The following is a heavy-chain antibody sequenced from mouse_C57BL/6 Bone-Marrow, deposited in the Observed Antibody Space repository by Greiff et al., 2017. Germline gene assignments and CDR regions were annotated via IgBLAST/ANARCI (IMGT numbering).Heavy chain of an antibody. V-gene: IGHV5-4*03. J-gene: IGHJ4*01. D-gene: IGHD4-1*01. CDR1: GFTFSSYA. Sequence: EVKLVESGGGLVKPGGSLKLSCAASGFTFSSYAMSWVRQTPEKRLEWVATISDGGSYTYYPDNVKGRFTISRDNAKNTLYLQLSPLKSEDTAMYYCARGANWDGMDSWGPGASVPVSS. CDR3: ARGANWDGMDS. CDR2: ISDGGSYT.